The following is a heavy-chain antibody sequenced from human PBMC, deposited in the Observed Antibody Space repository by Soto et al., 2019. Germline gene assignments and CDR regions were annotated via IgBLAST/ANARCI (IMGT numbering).Heavy chain of an antibody. CDR2: INPSGGST. CDR3: ARDRYCSGGSCYKCSDYYYYGMDV. D-gene: IGHD2-15*01. J-gene: IGHJ6*02. CDR1: GYTFTSYY. Sequence: QVQLVQSGAEVKKPGASVKVSCTASGYTFTSYYMHWVRQAPGQGLEWMGIINPSGGSTSYAQKFQGSVTMTRDKSTRTVYMELSSLRAEDTAVYYCARDRYCSGGSCYKCSDYYYYGMDVGGQGSTVTVSS. V-gene: IGHV1-46*01.